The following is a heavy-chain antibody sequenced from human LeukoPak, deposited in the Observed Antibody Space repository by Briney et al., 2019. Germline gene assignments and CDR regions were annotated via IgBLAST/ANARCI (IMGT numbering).Heavy chain of an antibody. V-gene: IGHV3-48*03. Sequence: PGGSLRLSCAASGFTFSSYEMNWVRQAPGKGLEWVSYISSSGSTIYYADSVKGRFTISRDNAKNSLYLQMNSLRAEDTAVYYRARATTPSIVGATTNDYWGQGTLVTVSS. CDR3: ARATTPSIVGATTNDY. CDR2: ISSSGSTI. J-gene: IGHJ4*02. D-gene: IGHD1-26*01. CDR1: GFTFSSYE.